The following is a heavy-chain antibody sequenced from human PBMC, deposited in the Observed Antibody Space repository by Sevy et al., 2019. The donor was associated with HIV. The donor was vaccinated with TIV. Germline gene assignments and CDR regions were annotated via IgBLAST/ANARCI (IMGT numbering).Heavy chain of an antibody. CDR2: ISYDGRNTK. CDR1: GFSFSDHR. Sequence: GGSLRLSCVGSGFSFSDHRMHWVRQAPGKGLEWMAVISYDGRNTKYKADSVKGRFTIARDNSMNTLYLQMNSRRVEDTAIYYCARDRGEILSSAFDYWGQGTLVTVSS. V-gene: IGHV3-30*03. J-gene: IGHJ4*02. CDR3: ARDRGEILSSAFDY. D-gene: IGHD3-16*01.